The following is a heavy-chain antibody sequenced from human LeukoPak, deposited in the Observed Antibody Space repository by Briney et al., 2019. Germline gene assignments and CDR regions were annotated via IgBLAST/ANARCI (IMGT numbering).Heavy chain of an antibody. CDR1: GGSFSGYY. CDR3: ARGPYSIVVVTAIPDYFDY. J-gene: IGHJ4*02. D-gene: IGHD2-21*02. Sequence: PSETLSLTCAVYGGSFSGYYWSWIRQPPGKGLEWIGEINHSGSTNYNPSLKSRVTISVDMSKNQFSLKLSSVTAADTAVYYCARGPYSIVVVTAIPDYFDYWGQGTLVTVSS. V-gene: IGHV4-34*01. CDR2: INHSGST.